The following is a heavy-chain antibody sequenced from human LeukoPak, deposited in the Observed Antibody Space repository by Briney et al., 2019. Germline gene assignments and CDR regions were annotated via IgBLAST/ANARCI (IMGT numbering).Heavy chain of an antibody. J-gene: IGHJ6*04. CDR3: AELGITMIGGV. CDR1: GFTFSSYE. V-gene: IGHV3-48*03. D-gene: IGHD3-10*02. Sequence: GGSLRLSCAASGFTFSSYEMNWVRQAPGKGLEWVSYISSSGSTIYYADSVRGRFTISRDNAKNSLYMQMNSLRAEDTAVYYCAELGITMIGGVWGKGTTVTISS. CDR2: ISSSGSTI.